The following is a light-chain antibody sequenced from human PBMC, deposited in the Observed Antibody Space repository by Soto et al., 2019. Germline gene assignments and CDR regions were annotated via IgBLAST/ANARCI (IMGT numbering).Light chain of an antibody. CDR3: SSYTTRTSYV. J-gene: IGLJ1*01. CDR1: SSGVGAYNY. CDR2: DVY. Sequence: QSVLTQPASVSGSPGQSITISCTGTSSGVGAYNYVSWYQQHPGKAPKLMIWDVYNRPSGVSHRFSGSKSGNTASLTIFGLQAEDEADYYCSSYTTRTSYVFGSGTKLTVL. V-gene: IGLV2-14*01.